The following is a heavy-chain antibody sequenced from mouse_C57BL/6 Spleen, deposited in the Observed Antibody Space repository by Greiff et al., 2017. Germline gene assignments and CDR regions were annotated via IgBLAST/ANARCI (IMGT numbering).Heavy chain of an antibody. CDR1: GYAFSSSW. D-gene: IGHD2-2*01. J-gene: IGHJ2*01. Sequence: QVQLKESGPELVKPGASVKISCKASGYAFSSSWMNWVKQRPGKGLEWIGRIYPGDGDTNYTGKFKGKATLTADKSSSTAYMQISSLTSEDSAVYFCAEALWLRRGYYFDYWGQGTTLTVSS. CDR2: IYPGDGDT. CDR3: AEALWLRRGYYFDY. V-gene: IGHV1-82*01.